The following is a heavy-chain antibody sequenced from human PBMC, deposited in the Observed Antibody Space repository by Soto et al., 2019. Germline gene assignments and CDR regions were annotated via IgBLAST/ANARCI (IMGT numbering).Heavy chain of an antibody. V-gene: IGHV4-59*08. CDR1: GGSFSPNF. CDR3: ARLGNYYQSLDP. CDR2: IYYGGTT. D-gene: IGHD4-4*01. Sequence: QVQLQESGPGLVRPSETLSLTCTLSGGSFSPNFWSWLRQPPGKGLEWGGYIYYGGTTSYIPSLKHRLTISLATSKRQFSLRLSSVTAADTAVYYSARLGNYYQSLDPWGPGTLVTVSS. J-gene: IGHJ5*02.